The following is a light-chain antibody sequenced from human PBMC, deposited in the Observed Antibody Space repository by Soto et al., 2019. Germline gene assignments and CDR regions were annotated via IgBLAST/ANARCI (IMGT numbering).Light chain of an antibody. CDR3: QSYDSSLSGFYV. CDR2: ANS. V-gene: IGLV1-40*01. Sequence: QPVLTQPPSVSGAPGQTVIISCTGNSSTIGAGYDVHWYQHLPGTAPKLLISANSNRPSGVPDRFSGSKSGTSASLAITGLQAEDEADYYCQSYDSSLSGFYVFGTGTKLTVL. J-gene: IGLJ1*01. CDR1: SSTIGAGYD.